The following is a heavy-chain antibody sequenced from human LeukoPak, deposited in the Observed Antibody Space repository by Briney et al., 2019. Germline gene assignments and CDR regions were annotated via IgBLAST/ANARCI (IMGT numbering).Heavy chain of an antibody. V-gene: IGHV3-72*01. CDR3: ARGPNSVYDYHYGMDV. Sequence: GGSLRLSCAASGFTFSEHYMDWVRQAPGKGLEWVGRSRNKAKRYTTEYAASVKSRFSISRDDSTNSLYLQMNSLKNEDTAVYYCARGPNSVYDYHYGMDVWGQGTTVTVSS. CDR2: SRNKAKRYTT. CDR1: GFTFSEHY. J-gene: IGHJ6*02. D-gene: IGHD5/OR15-5a*01.